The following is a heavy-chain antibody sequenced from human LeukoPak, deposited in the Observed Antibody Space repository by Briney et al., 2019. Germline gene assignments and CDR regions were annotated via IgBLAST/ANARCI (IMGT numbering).Heavy chain of an antibody. CDR2: INPSGGST. V-gene: IGHV1-46*01. J-gene: IGHJ4*02. CDR3: ARDLGAYCGGDCYSGTY. CDR1: GYTFTSYY. Sequence: ASVKVSCKASGYTFTSYYMHWVRQAPGQGLEWMGIINPSGGSTSYAQKFQGRVTITADKSTSTAYMELSSLRSEDTAVYYCARDLGAYCGGDCYSGTYWGQGTLVTVSS. D-gene: IGHD2-21*02.